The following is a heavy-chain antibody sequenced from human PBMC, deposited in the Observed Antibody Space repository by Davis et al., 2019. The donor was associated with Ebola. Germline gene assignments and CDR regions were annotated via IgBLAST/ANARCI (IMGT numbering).Heavy chain of an antibody. J-gene: IGHJ6*02. V-gene: IGHV3-7*01. D-gene: IGHD5-18*01. CDR2: IKQDGSEK. CDR1: GFTFSSYW. CDR3: ARLEAMVNGALTRGGMDV. Sequence: GESLKISCAASGFTFSSYWMSWVRQAPGKGLEWVANIKQDGSEKYYVDSVKGRFTISRDNAKNSLYLQMNSLRAEDTAVYYCARLEAMVNGALTRGGMDVWGQGTTVTVSS.